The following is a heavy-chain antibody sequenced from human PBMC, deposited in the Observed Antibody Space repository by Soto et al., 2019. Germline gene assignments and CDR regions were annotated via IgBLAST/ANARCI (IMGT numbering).Heavy chain of an antibody. CDR1: GFTFSLYS. Sequence: EVQLVESGGGLVQPGGSLRLSCAASGFTFSLYSMSWVRQAPGKGLEWVSYISRSSTGIHYADSVKGRFTISRDDATNSMHLKMNSLREGDTGVYYGAGAVTWGLDVWGQGTTVSISS. J-gene: IGHJ6*02. CDR2: ISRSSTGI. CDR3: AGAVTWGLDV. V-gene: IGHV3-48*02. D-gene: IGHD3-16*01.